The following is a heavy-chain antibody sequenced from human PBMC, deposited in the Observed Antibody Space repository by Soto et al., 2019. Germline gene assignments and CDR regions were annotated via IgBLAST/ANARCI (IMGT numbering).Heavy chain of an antibody. CDR3: ARDQQPSTLGIVATRKGYYYYYGMDV. Sequence: GASVNVSCKASGGTFSSYAISWVRQAPGQGLEWMGGIIPIFGTANYAQKFQGRVTITADESTSTAYMELSSLRSEDTAVYYCARDQQPSTLGIVATRKGYYYYYGMDVWGQGTTVTVSS. V-gene: IGHV1-69*13. CDR2: IIPIFGTA. J-gene: IGHJ6*02. D-gene: IGHD5-12*01. CDR1: GGTFSSYA.